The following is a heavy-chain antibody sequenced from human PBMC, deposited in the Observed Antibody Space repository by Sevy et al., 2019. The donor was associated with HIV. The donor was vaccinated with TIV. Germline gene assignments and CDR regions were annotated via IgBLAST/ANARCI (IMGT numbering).Heavy chain of an antibody. J-gene: IGHJ3*02. CDR1: GFSLINYA. Sequence: GGSLRLSCKATGFSLINYAIHWVRQAPGKGLEWLSVISGSSGTTYAAESVKGRFTISRDNSKNTLYLHMSSLGAEDTAVYYCARNLSPSGAFDIWGQGTRVTVSS. CDR2: ISGSSGTT. CDR3: ARNLSPSGAFDI. D-gene: IGHD6-25*01. V-gene: IGHV3-23*01.